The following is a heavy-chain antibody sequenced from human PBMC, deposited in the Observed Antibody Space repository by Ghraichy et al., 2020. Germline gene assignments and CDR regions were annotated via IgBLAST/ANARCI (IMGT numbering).Heavy chain of an antibody. Sequence: LSLTCAASGFTFSSYAMSWVRQAPGKGLEWVSAISGSGGSTYYADSVKGRFTISRDNSKNTLYLQMNSLRAEDTAVYYCAKAVIQLEYFDYWGQGTLVTVSS. D-gene: IGHD5-18*01. J-gene: IGHJ4*02. V-gene: IGHV3-23*01. CDR1: GFTFSSYA. CDR2: ISGSGGST. CDR3: AKAVIQLEYFDY.